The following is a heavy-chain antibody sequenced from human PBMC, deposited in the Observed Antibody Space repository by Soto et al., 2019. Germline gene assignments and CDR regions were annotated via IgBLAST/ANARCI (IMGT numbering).Heavy chain of an antibody. CDR3: ARATRSGSPHFDH. Sequence: ASVKVSCKGAGYTFSNYYMHLVRQAPGQGLEWMGIINPSGDSTSYAQEFQGRVTMTRETSTSTLYMELSSLRSEDTAVYYCARATRSGSPHFDHWGQGTLVTVS. J-gene: IGHJ4*02. D-gene: IGHD5-12*01. CDR2: INPSGDST. CDR1: GYTFSNYY. V-gene: IGHV1-46*01.